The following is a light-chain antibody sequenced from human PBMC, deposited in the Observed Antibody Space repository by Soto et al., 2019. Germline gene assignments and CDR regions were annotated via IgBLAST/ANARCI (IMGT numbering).Light chain of an antibody. V-gene: IGKV1-39*01. J-gene: IGKJ2*01. Sequence: DIQMTQSPSSLSASVGDRVTITCRASQSISSYLNWYQQKPGKAPKLLIYAASSLQSGVPSRFSGSGSGTDFTLTISSLKPEDFATYYCQQRYSTPYTFGQGTQLEIK. CDR2: AAS. CDR3: QQRYSTPYT. CDR1: QSISSY.